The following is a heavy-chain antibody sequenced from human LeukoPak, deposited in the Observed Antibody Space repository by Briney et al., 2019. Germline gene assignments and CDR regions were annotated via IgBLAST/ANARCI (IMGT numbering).Heavy chain of an antibody. CDR3: ASEHGGIAVATIDY. CDR2: IYYSGST. V-gene: IGHV4-39*01. CDR1: GGSISSSSYY. Sequence: SETLSPTCTVSGGSISSSSYYWGWIRQPPGKGLEWIGSIYYSGSTYYNPSLKSRVTISVDTSKNQFSLKLSSVTAADTAVYYCASEHGGIAVATIDYWGQGTLVTVSS. D-gene: IGHD6-19*01. J-gene: IGHJ4*02.